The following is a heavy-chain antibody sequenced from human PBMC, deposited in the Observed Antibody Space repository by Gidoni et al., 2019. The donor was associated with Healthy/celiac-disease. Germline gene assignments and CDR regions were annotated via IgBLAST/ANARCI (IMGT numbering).Heavy chain of an antibody. CDR2: ISSSSSYI. CDR1: GFTFSSYS. V-gene: IGHV3-21*01. J-gene: IGHJ4*02. CDR3: ARDSVGSYYFDY. Sequence: EVQLVESGGGLVKPGGSLRRSCAASGFTFSSYSMNWVRQAPGKGLEWVSSISSSSSYIYYADSVKGRFTISRDNAKNSLYLQMNSLRAEDTAVYYCARDSVGSYYFDYWGQGTLVTVSS. D-gene: IGHD1-26*01.